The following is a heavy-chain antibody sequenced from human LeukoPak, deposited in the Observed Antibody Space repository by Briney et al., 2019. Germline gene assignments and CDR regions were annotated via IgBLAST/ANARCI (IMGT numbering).Heavy chain of an antibody. D-gene: IGHD2-15*01. J-gene: IGHJ3*01. V-gene: IGHV3-33*01. Sequence: GGSLRLSCAASGFTFSDYGMYWVRQAPGKGLEWVALIWYDGGKKYYTDSVRGRFTISRDNSKNTLYLQMDGLRAEDTAVYYCVRYCNGGSCYRAAFDVWGPGTMVTVSS. CDR1: GFTFSDYG. CDR3: VRYCNGGSCYRAAFDV. CDR2: IWYDGGKK.